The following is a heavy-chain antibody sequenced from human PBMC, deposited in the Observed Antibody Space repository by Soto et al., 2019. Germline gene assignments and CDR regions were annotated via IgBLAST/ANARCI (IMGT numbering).Heavy chain of an antibody. V-gene: IGHV1-2*04. J-gene: IGHJ6*01. D-gene: IGHD2-2*01. CDR3: ARDRVVVVPAAYYYYGIDV. Sequence: ASVKVSCKASGYTFTGYYMHWVRQAPGQGLEWMGWINPNSGGTNYAQKFQGWVTMTRDTSISTAYMELSRLRSDDTAVYYCARDRVVVVPAAYYYYGIDVWGQVTTVPVPS. CDR2: INPNSGGT. CDR1: GYTFTGYY.